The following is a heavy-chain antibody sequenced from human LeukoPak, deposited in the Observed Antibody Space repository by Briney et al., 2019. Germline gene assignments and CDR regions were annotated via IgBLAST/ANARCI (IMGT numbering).Heavy chain of an antibody. J-gene: IGHJ5*02. V-gene: IGHV3-7*01. CDR2: IKQDGSEG. CDR3: ASQLERRQGWFDP. D-gene: IGHD1-1*01. Sequence: GGSLRLSCVASGFTFTNYWMSWVRQVPGKGLEWVANIKQDGSEGLYADSVRGRYTISRDNAKNSLYLQMNSLRAEDTAVYYCASQLERRQGWFDPWGQGTLVTVSS. CDR1: GFTFTNYW.